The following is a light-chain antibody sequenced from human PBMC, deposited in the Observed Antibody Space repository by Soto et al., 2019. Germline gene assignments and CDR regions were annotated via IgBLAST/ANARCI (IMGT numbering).Light chain of an antibody. CDR2: EGT. J-gene: IGLJ1*01. CDR1: NSDVESYNL. CDR3: CSYAGTATV. Sequence: QSALTQPASVSGSPGQSITISCTGTNSDVESYNLVSWFRQHPGEAPKLIVYEGTKRPSGVSNRFSGSKSGNPASLTISGLQAEAEANYYCCSYAGTATVFGTGTKVTVL. V-gene: IGLV2-23*03.